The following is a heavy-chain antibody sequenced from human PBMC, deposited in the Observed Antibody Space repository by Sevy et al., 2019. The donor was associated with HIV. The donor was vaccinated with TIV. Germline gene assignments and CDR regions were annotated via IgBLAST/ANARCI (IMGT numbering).Heavy chain of an antibody. V-gene: IGHV3-49*04. CDR2: IRSKAYGGTT. CDR3: TKAGYDFWSGYYTVNYYYYYMDV. J-gene: IGHJ6*03. Sequence: GGSLRLSCTASGFTFGDYAMSWVRQAPGKGLEWVGFIRSKAYGGTTEYAASVKGRFTISRDDSKSIAYLQMNSLKTEDTAVYYCTKAGYDFWSGYYTVNYYYYYMDVWGKGTTVTVSS. CDR1: GFTFGDYA. D-gene: IGHD3-3*01.